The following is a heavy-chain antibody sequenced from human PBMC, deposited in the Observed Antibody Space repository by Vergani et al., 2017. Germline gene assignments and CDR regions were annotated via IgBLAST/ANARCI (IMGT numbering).Heavy chain of an antibody. V-gene: IGHV4-38-2*02. CDR2: IYTSGST. Sequence: QVQLLESGPGLVKPSETLSLTCRVSGDSITSPYNWGWIRQPPGKGLEWIGRIYTSGSTNYNPSLKSRVTMSVDTSKNQFSLKLSSVTAADTAVYYCARDGGSYGSVDYWGQGTLVTVSS. D-gene: IGHD1-26*01. J-gene: IGHJ4*02. CDR3: ARDGGSYGSVDY. CDR1: GDSITSPYN.